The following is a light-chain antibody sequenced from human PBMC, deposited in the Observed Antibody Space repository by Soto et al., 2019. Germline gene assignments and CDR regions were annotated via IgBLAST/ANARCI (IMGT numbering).Light chain of an antibody. V-gene: IGKV3-20*01. J-gene: IGKJ1*01. Sequence: DIVLTQSPGTLSLSPGERATLSCRASQSLSNNWLAWYQQKSGQAPRLLIYGASSRATGIPDRFSGSGSGTDFTLTISRLEPEDFAVYYYQQYAKSPRTFGQGTKVEIK. CDR2: GAS. CDR1: QSLSNNW. CDR3: QQYAKSPRT.